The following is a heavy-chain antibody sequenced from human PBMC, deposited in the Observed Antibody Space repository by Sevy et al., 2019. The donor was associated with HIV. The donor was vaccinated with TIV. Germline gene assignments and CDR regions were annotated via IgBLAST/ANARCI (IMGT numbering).Heavy chain of an antibody. CDR1: GFTFSSYS. J-gene: IGHJ4*02. CDR2: ISSSSSTI. CDR3: ASDSLSQHYYDSSGQDFDY. Sequence: GGSLRLSCAASGFTFSSYSMNWVRQAPGKGLEWVSYISSSSSTIYYADSVKGRFTMSRDNAKNSLYLQMNSLRDEDTPVYYCASDSLSQHYYDSSGQDFDYWGQGTLVTVSS. V-gene: IGHV3-48*02. D-gene: IGHD3-22*01.